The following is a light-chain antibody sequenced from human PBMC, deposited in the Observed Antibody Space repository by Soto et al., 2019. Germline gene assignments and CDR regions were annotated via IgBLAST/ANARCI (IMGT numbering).Light chain of an antibody. V-gene: IGKV1-12*01. CDR1: QVISTW. J-gene: IGKJ5*01. Sequence: DIQMTQSTSSVSASVGDRVTITCRACQVISTWLAWYQQKPGQAPKLLIYAASVLESGVPSRFSGSGSGTDFTLTISSVQPEDFATYRCQQANSFPITFGQGTRLEIK. CDR2: AAS. CDR3: QQANSFPIT.